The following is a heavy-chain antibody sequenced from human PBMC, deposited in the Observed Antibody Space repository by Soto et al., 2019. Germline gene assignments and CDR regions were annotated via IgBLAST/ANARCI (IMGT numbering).Heavy chain of an antibody. CDR3: ARASDGYRSGWYVGYFDY. D-gene: IGHD6-19*01. CDR1: VYIFTSYG. CDR2: IRAYNGYT. J-gene: IGHJ4*02. V-gene: IGHV1-18*04. Sequence: ASVKVSCKPSVYIFTSYGISWVRQAPGQGLEWMGWIRAYNGYTNYAQKFQGRVSMTTDTSTSTAYMELRSLISDDTAVYYCARASDGYRSGWYVGYFDYWGQGTLVTVSS.